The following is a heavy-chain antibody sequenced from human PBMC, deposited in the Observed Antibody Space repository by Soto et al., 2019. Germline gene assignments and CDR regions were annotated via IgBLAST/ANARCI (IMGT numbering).Heavy chain of an antibody. CDR2: INHSGST. CDR1: GGSFSGYY. Sequence: SETLSLTCAVYGGSFSGYYWSWIRQPPGKGLEWIGEINHSGSTNYNPSLKSRVTISVDTSKNQFSLKLSSVTAADTAVYYCPASRRGYYEDCIFDDWGQGTLV. CDR3: PASRRGYYEDCIFDD. V-gene: IGHV4-34*01. D-gene: IGHD3-3*01. J-gene: IGHJ4*02.